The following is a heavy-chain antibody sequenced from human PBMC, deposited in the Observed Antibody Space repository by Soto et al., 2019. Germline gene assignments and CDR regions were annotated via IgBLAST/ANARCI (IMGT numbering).Heavy chain of an antibody. CDR2: ISWDGGST. CDR3: AKDRSIAAALHY. V-gene: IGHV3-43*01. J-gene: IGHJ4*02. CDR1: GFTFDDYT. D-gene: IGHD6-6*01. Sequence: GGSLRLSCAASGFTFDDYTMHWVRQAPGKGLEWVSLISWDGGSTYYADSVKGRFTISRDNSKNSLYLQMNSLRTEDTALYYCAKDRSIAAALHYWGQGTLVTVSS.